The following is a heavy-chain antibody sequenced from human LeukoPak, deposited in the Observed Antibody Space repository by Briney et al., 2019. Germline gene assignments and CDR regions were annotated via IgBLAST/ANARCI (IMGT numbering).Heavy chain of an antibody. V-gene: IGHV3-30-3*01. D-gene: IGHD3-3*01. CDR1: GFTFSSYA. CDR2: ISYDGSNK. Sequence: GRSLRLSCAASGFTFSSYAMHWVRQAPGKGLEWVAVISYDGSNKYYADSVKGRFTISRDNSKNTLFLQMNSLRAEDTAVYYCARDRTITIFGVDYYYGMDIWGQGTTVTVSS. CDR3: ARDRTITIFGVDYYYGMDI. J-gene: IGHJ6*02.